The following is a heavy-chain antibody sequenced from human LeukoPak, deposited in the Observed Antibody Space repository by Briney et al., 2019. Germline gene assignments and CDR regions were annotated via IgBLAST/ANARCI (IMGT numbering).Heavy chain of an antibody. D-gene: IGHD6-19*01. CDR1: GGSISSGSYY. V-gene: IGHV4-61*02. Sequence: SQTLSLTCTVSGGSISSGSYYWSWIRQPAGKGLEWIGRIYTSGSTNYNPSLKGRVTISVDTSKNQFSLKLSSVTAADTAVYYCATEQWLVTVLWGQGTLVTVSS. J-gene: IGHJ4*02. CDR2: IYTSGST. CDR3: ATEQWLVTVL.